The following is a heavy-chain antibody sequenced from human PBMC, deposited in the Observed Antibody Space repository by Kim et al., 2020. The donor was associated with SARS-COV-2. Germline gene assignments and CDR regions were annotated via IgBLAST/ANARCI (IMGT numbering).Heavy chain of an antibody. CDR3: ARRSGSYSNDY. CDR2: IYYSGST. D-gene: IGHD1-26*01. J-gene: IGHJ4*02. CDR1: GDSITNNGYY. V-gene: IGHV4-31*03. Sequence: SETLSLTCTVSGDSITNNGYYWSWIRQHQGEGLEYIGYIYYSGSTYYNPSLKDRVTISVDTSKNQFSLELSSVTAADTAVYYCARRSGSYSNDYWGQGTLVTVSS.